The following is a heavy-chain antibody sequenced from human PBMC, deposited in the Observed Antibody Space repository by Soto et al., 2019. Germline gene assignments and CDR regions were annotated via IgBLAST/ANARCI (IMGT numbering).Heavy chain of an antibody. D-gene: IGHD3-9*01. J-gene: IGHJ3*02. Sequence: ASVKVSCKASGYTFTSYDINWVRQATGRGLEWMGWMNPNSGNTGYAQKFQGRVTMTRNTSISTAYMELSSLRSEDTAVYYCARAYRYYDILTGYYMEAFDIWGQGTMVTVSS. CDR2: MNPNSGNT. CDR3: ARAYRYYDILTGYYMEAFDI. V-gene: IGHV1-8*01. CDR1: GYTFTSYD.